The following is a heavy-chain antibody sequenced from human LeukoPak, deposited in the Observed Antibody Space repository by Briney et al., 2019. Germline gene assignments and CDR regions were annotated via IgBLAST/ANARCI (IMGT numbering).Heavy chain of an antibody. CDR2: INPNSGGT. CDR1: GYTFTGYY. V-gene: IGHV1-2*02. CDR3: ARRNVDHLQLHSWYDS. Sequence: ASVKVSCKASGYTFTGYYMHWVRQAPGQGLEWMGWINPNSGGTNYAQKFQGRVTMTRDTSISTAYMELSRLRSDDTAVYYCARRNVDHLQLHSWYDSWGQGTQVTVSS. D-gene: IGHD1-14*01. J-gene: IGHJ5*01.